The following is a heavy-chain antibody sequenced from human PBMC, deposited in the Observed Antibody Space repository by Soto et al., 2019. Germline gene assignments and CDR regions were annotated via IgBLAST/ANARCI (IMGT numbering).Heavy chain of an antibody. Sequence: PSETLSLTCTVSGGSISSGVYYGIWIRQHPGKGLEWIGYIYYSGSTYYNPSLKSRVTISVDTSKNQFSLKLSSVTAADTAVYYCARERRKRVSGYYNWFDPWGQGTLVTVSS. CDR2: IYYSGST. CDR3: ARERRKRVSGYYNWFDP. J-gene: IGHJ5*02. D-gene: IGHD3-22*01. CDR1: GGSISSGVYY. V-gene: IGHV4-31*03.